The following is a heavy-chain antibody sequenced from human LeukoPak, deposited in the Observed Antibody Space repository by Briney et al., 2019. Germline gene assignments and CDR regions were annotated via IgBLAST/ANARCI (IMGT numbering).Heavy chain of an antibody. CDR1: VGTFRRYP. V-gene: IGHV1-69*02. Sequence: AVKVSCQASVGTFRRYPISWVGPAPGRGLAWVGRINPIFGMANYAQKFQGRLTLTADKSTRTDYLELSSLRSEDTAVYYCARQPHMIVVSGGNKGAFDIWGQRTMVTLPS. J-gene: IGHJ3*02. CDR3: ARQPHMIVVSGGNKGAFDI. D-gene: IGHD3-22*01. CDR2: INPIFGMA.